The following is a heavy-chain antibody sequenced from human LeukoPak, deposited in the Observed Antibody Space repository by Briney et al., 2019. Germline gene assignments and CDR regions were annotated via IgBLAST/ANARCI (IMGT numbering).Heavy chain of an antibody. D-gene: IGHD3-10*01. CDR2: ISSSSSYI. CDR3: ARDSGSGSYYAYYYYYMDV. CDR1: GFTFSSYS. Sequence: GGSLRLSCAASGFTFSSYSMNWVRQAPGKGLEWVSSISSSSSYIYYADSVKGRFIISRDNAKNSLYLQMNSLRAEDTAVYYCARDSGSGSYYAYYYYYMDVWGKGTTVTISS. J-gene: IGHJ6*03. V-gene: IGHV3-21*01.